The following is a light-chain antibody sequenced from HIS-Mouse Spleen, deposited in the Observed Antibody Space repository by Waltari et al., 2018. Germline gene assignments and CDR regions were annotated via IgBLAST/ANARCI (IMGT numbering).Light chain of an antibody. Sequence: SYELTQPPSVSVSPGQTASVPCSGDKLGAKEACRYQQKPGRSPVLVISQDSKRPSGIPERFSGSNSGNTATLTISGTQAMDEADYYCQAWDSSTANVVFGGGTKLTVL. CDR2: QDS. V-gene: IGLV3-1*01. CDR3: QAWDSSTANVV. CDR1: KLGAKE. J-gene: IGLJ2*01.